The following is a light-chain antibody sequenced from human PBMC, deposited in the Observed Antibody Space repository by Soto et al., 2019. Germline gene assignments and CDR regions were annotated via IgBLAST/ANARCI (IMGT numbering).Light chain of an antibody. CDR3: QQSYSTLFT. CDR1: QSISSY. Sequence: DIQMTQSPSSLSASVGDRVTITCRASQSISSYLNWYQQKPGKAPKLLIYAASSLQSGVPSRFGGSGSGTDFTLTISSLQPEDFATYYCQQSYSTLFTFGPGTKVDIK. J-gene: IGKJ3*01. CDR2: AAS. V-gene: IGKV1-39*01.